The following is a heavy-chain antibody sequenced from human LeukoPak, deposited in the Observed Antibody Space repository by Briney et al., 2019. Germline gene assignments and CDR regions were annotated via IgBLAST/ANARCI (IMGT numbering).Heavy chain of an antibody. D-gene: IGHD3-22*01. CDR2: FDPEDGET. J-gene: IGHJ4*02. CDR1: GYTLTELS. V-gene: IGHV1-24*01. Sequence: ASVKVSCKVSGYTLTELSMHWVRQAPGKGLEWMGGFDPEDGETIYAQKFQGRVTMTEGTSTDTAYMELSSLRSEDTAVYYCATVHSDSSGYSHWGQGTLVTVSS. CDR3: ATVHSDSSGYSH.